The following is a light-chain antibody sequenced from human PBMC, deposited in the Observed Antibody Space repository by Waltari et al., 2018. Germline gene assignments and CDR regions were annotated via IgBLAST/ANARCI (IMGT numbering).Light chain of an antibody. V-gene: IGLV2-14*03. CDR1: SSDVGGYNY. J-gene: IGLJ1*01. CDR3: SSYTSSSTLLYV. Sequence: QSALTQPASVSGSPGQSITISCTGPSSDVGGYNYVSWYQQHPGKAPKLIIYDVSNRPSGVSNRFSGSKSGNTASLTISGLQAEDEADYYCSSYTSSSTLLYVFGTGTKVTVL. CDR2: DVS.